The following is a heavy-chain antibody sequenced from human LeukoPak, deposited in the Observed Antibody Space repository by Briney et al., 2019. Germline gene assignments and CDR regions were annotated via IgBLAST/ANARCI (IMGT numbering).Heavy chain of an antibody. CDR2: ISGSGSDGST. D-gene: IGHD5-24*01. V-gene: IGHV3-23*01. CDR1: GGSFSGYY. Sequence: PSETLSLTCAVYGGSFSGYYWSWIRQPPGKGLEWVSSISGSGSDGSTYYADSVKGRFTISRDNSKNTLYLQMNSLRAEDTAVYYCAKSGYNRFDYWGQGTLVTVSS. J-gene: IGHJ4*02. CDR3: AKSGYNRFDY.